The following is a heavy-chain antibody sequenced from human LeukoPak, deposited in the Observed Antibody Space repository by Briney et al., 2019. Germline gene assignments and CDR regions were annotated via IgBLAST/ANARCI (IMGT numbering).Heavy chain of an antibody. V-gene: IGHV4-34*01. CDR1: GGSFSGYY. CDR3: ARMPGYYDFWSGYYSNWFDP. J-gene: IGHJ5*02. CDR2: INHSGST. D-gene: IGHD3-3*01. Sequence: KASETLSLTCAVYGGSFSGYYWSWVRQHPGKGLEWIGEINHSGSTNYNPSLKSRVTISVDTSKNQFSLKLSSVTAADTAVYYCARMPGYYDFWSGYYSNWFDPWGQGTLVTVSS.